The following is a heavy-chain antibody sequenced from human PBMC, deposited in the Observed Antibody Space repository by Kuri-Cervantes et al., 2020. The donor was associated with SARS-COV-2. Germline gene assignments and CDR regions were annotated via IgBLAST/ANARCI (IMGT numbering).Heavy chain of an antibody. CDR3: AREGGGCGGDCYYGYYYMDV. V-gene: IGHV4-39*07. CDR1: GGSISGSSYY. Sequence: ETLSLTCTVSGGSISGSSYYWGWIRRPPGKGLEWIGTFYYGGSTSYNPSLKSRVTMSVDTSKNQFSLKLSSVTAADTAVYYCAREGGGCGGDCYYGYYYMDVWGKGTTVTVSS. CDR2: FYYGGST. J-gene: IGHJ6*03. D-gene: IGHD2-21*01.